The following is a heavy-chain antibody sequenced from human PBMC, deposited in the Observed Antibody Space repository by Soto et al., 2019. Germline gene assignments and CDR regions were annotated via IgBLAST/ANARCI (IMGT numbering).Heavy chain of an antibody. CDR3: AREFERGDPFDY. CDR2: IYYSGST. V-gene: IGHV4-59*01. CDR1: GGSISSYY. Sequence: SETLSLTCTVSGGSISSYYWSWIRQPPGKGLEWIGYIYYSGSTDYNPSLKSRVTISVDTSKNQFSLKLSSVTAADTAVYYCAREFERGDPFDYWGQGTLVTVSS. D-gene: IGHD3-10*01. J-gene: IGHJ4*02.